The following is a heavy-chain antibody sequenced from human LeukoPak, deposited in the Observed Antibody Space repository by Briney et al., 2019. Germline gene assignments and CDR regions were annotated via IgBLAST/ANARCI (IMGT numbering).Heavy chain of an antibody. CDR3: ARDPVGYSSGWTPLDY. CDR1: GFTFSSYA. Sequence: GGSLRLSCAASGFTFSSYAMSWVRQAPGKGLEWVSAISGSGGSTYYADSVKGRFTISRDNSKNTLYLQMNSLRAEDTAVYYCARDPVGYSSGWTPLDYWGQGTLVTVSS. J-gene: IGHJ4*02. D-gene: IGHD6-19*01. CDR2: ISGSGGST. V-gene: IGHV3-23*01.